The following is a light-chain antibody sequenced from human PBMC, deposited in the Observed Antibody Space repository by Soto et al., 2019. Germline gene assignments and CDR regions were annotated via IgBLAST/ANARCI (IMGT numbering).Light chain of an antibody. CDR3: QHSYSTLGYA. Sequence: DIQMTQSPSSLSASVGDRVTITCRASQSISSSLNWYQQKPGKPPKLLIYAASSLQSGVPSRFTGRGSGTDFTLTISSLQPEDFATYYCQHSYSTLGYAFGRGTKLEIK. CDR2: AAS. V-gene: IGKV1-39*01. J-gene: IGKJ2*01. CDR1: QSISSS.